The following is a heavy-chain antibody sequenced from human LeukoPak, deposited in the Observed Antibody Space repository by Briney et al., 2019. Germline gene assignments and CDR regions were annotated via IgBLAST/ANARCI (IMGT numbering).Heavy chain of an antibody. J-gene: IGHJ4*02. Sequence: GGSLRLSCAGYGITLSELWMNWVRQVPGKGLEWVANIKQDGSEKKYVDSVKGRFTISRDNAKNSVYLQMNSMRADDTAVYYCVGGYGWLPDYWGQGALVTVSS. D-gene: IGHD6-19*01. CDR2: IKQDGSEK. V-gene: IGHV3-7*04. CDR1: GITLSELW. CDR3: VGGYGWLPDY.